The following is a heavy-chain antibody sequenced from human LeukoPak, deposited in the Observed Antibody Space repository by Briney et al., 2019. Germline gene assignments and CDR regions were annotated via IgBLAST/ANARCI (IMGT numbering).Heavy chain of an antibody. Sequence: SQTLSLTCTVSGGSISSGDYYWSWIRQPPGKGLECIGYIYYSGSTYYNPSLKSRVTISVDTSKNQFSLKLSSVTAADTAVYYCARDLWGGNYFDYWGQGTLVTVSS. CDR2: IYYSGST. CDR1: GGSISSGDYY. D-gene: IGHD2-21*01. J-gene: IGHJ4*02. V-gene: IGHV4-30-4*01. CDR3: ARDLWGGNYFDY.